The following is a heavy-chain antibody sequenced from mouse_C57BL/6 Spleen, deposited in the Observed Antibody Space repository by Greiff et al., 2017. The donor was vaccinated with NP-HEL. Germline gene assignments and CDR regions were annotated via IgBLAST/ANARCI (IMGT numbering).Heavy chain of an antibody. CDR1: GFTFSSYA. D-gene: IGHD1-1*01. V-gene: IGHV5-9-1*02. CDR3: TRDYYGSRDYAMDY. Sequence: EVQLVESGEGLVKPGGSLKLSCAASGFTFSSYAMSWVRQTPEKRLEWVAYISSGGDYIYYADTVKGRFTISRDNARNTLYLQMSSLKSEDTAMYYCTRDYYGSRDYAMDYWGQGTSVTVSS. CDR2: ISSGGDYI. J-gene: IGHJ4*01.